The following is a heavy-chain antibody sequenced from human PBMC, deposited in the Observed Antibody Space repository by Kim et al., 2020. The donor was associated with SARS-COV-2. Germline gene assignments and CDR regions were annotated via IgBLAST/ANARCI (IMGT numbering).Heavy chain of an antibody. CDR3: AKVIGGRTPYYHYGLDV. CDR2: ITGSGGAT. CDR1: GFIFSDHA. J-gene: IGHJ6*02. D-gene: IGHD3-10*01. V-gene: IGHV3-23*01. Sequence: GGSLRLSCEMSGFIFSDHAMNWVRQAPGKGLDWVSSITGSGGATFYAGSVKGRFTISRDNSNNKLYLQMNNMRVEDTAIYYCAKVIGGRTPYYHYGLDVWGRGTTVTLSS.